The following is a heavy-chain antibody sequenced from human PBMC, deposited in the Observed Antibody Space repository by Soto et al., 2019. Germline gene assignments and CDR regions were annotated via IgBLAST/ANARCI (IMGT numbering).Heavy chain of an antibody. CDR3: ERGPATGAFDV. Sequence: QVQLVQSGAEVKKPGASVKVSCKASGYTFNDYYLHWLRQAPGQRLEWVGCINPNSGGTRIGQRFQVWVTMNRDTSIKTVYMELSRLTSEDTAVYSCERGPATGAFDVWGQGTMVTVSS. CDR1: GYTFNDYY. D-gene: IGHD2-2*01. CDR2: INPNSGGT. V-gene: IGHV1-2*04. J-gene: IGHJ3*01.